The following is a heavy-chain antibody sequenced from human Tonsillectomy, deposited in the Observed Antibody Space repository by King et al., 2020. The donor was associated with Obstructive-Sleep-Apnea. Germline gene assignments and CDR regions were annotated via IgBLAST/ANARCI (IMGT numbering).Heavy chain of an antibody. J-gene: IGHJ4*02. CDR1: GFTFSSYA. CDR2: IRRKVGSP. CDR3: VKGPTIFGVVIPDY. V-gene: IGHV3-64D*06. Sequence: VQLVESGGGLVQPGGSLRLSCSASGFTFSSYAMHWVRQAPGKGLESVSGIRRKVGSPFYAESVKGRFSISRDNSKNTLYLPISRRRAEDTAVYYCVKGPTIFGVVIPDYWGQGTLVTVSS. D-gene: IGHD3-3*01.